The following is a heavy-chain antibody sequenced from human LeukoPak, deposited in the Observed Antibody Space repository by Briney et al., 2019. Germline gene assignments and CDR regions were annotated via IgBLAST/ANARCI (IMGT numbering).Heavy chain of an antibody. V-gene: IGHV4-39*07. CDR2: IYYSGST. D-gene: IGHD6-19*01. Sequence: PSETLSLTCTVSGGSISSSSYYWGWIRQPPGKGLEWIGSIYYSGSTYYNPSLKSRVTISVDTSKNQFSLKLSSVTAADTAVYYCASTLLPDGYSSGWYEFDYWGQGTLVTVSS. CDR1: GGSISSSSYY. J-gene: IGHJ4*02. CDR3: ASTLLPDGYSSGWYEFDY.